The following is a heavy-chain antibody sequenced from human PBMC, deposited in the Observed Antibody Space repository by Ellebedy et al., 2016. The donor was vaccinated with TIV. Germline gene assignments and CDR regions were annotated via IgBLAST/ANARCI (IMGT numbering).Heavy chain of an antibody. Sequence: AASVNVSCKASGGTFTRYAISWVRQAPGQGLEWMGGIIPIFDTTNYAQKFQGSVTFTADESTSTAYMELSSLRSEDTAVYYCARGSTGDLGYLDYWGQGTLVTVSS. J-gene: IGHJ4*02. V-gene: IGHV1-69*13. CDR3: ARGSTGDLGYLDY. D-gene: IGHD7-27*01. CDR1: GGTFTRYA. CDR2: IIPIFDTT.